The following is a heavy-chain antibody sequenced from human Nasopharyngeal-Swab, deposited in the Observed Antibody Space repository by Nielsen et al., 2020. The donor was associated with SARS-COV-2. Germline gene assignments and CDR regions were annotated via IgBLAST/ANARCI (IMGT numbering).Heavy chain of an antibody. V-gene: IGHV1-24*01. CDR1: GYRLSELS. J-gene: IGHJ6*03. CDR2: FDPEDDEK. D-gene: IGHD4-17*01. CDR3: ATETLTSTLFHYYYYIDV. Sequence: ASVKVSCKVSGYRLSELSMHWVRQAPGKGLEWMGGFDPEDDEKIYAPKFQGRVTMTEDTSTNTAYLELSSLGSGDTAVYFCATETLTSTLFHYYYYIDVWGKGTTVTVSS.